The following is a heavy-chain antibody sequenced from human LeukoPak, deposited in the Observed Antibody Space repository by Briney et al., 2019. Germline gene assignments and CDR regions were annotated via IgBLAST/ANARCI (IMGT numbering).Heavy chain of an antibody. D-gene: IGHD4-17*01. J-gene: IGHJ1*01. V-gene: IGHV3-21*01. Sequence: GGSLRLSCAASGFTFSSYSMNWVRQAPGKGLEWVSSISSSSSYIYYADSVKGRFTISRDNAKNSLYLQMNSLRAEDTAVYYCARDGYGGYGAPYFQHWGQGTLVTVSS. CDR3: ARDGYGGYGAPYFQH. CDR1: GFTFSSYS. CDR2: ISSSSSYI.